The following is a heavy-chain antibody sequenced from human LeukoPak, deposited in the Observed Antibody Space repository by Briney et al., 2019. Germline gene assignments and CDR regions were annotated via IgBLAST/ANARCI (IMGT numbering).Heavy chain of an antibody. Sequence: PSETLSLTCTVSGGSISSYYWSWIRQPPGKGLEWIGYICYSGSTYYNPSLKSRVTISVDTSKNQFSLKLSSVTAADTAVYYCARDRVDYDFWSGYGFNGMDVWGQGTTVTVSS. J-gene: IGHJ6*02. V-gene: IGHV4-59*12. CDR3: ARDRVDYDFWSGYGFNGMDV. CDR2: ICYSGST. CDR1: GGSISSYY. D-gene: IGHD3-3*01.